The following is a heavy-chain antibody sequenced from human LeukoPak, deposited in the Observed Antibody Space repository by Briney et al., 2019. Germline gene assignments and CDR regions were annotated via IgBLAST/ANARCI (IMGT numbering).Heavy chain of an antibody. CDR3: AREDQQLARIYLDF. CDR2: TWFDGSHN. D-gene: IGHD6-13*01. CDR1: GFTFNIYG. J-gene: IGHJ4*02. Sequence: GGSLRLSCAASGFTFNIYGMHWVRQAPGKGLEWVALTWFDGSHNYYADSVKGRFTISRDNSKNTLYLQMNSLRAEDTAVYFCAREDQQLARIYLDFWGQGTLVTVSS. V-gene: IGHV3-33*01.